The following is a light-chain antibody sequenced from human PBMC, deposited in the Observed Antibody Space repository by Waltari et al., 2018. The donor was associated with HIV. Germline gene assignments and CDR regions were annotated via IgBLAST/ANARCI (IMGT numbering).Light chain of an antibody. V-gene: IGLV1-40*01. CDR1: SSNLGPPYH. CDR2: GNN. Sequence: QSVLTQPPSVSGAPGQRVTISCTGSSSNLGPPYHVNWYQHLPGTAPKLLIYGNNNRPSGVPDRFSGSKSGTSASLAITGLQAEDEADYYCQSYDSSLRGYVFGTGTKVTVL. J-gene: IGLJ1*01. CDR3: QSYDSSLRGYV.